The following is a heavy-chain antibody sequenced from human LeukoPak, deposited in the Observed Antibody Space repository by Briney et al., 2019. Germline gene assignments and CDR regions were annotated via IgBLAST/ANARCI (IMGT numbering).Heavy chain of an antibody. CDR1: GFTFSSYA. J-gene: IGHJ4*02. D-gene: IGHD3-9*01. Sequence: PGRPLRLFCAASGFTFSSYAMHWVRQAPGKGLEWVAVISYDGSNKYYADSVKGRFTISRDNSKNTLYLQMNSLRAEDTAVYYCARDVGLYYDILTGYYGIDYWGQGTLVTVSS. CDR3: ARDVGLYYDILTGYYGIDY. CDR2: ISYDGSNK. V-gene: IGHV3-30*04.